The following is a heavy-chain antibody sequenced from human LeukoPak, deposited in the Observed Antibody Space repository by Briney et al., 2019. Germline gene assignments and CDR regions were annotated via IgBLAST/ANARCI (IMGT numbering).Heavy chain of an antibody. CDR2: ISYDGSNK. D-gene: IGHD1-7*01. V-gene: IGHV3-30-3*01. CDR3: ARDMVTGTTPAFDI. CDR1: GFTFSSYA. J-gene: IGHJ3*02. Sequence: GGSLRLSCAASGFTFSSYAMHWVRQAPGKGLEWVAVISYDGSNKYYADSVKGRFTISRDNSKNTLYLQMNSLRAEDTAVYYCARDMVTGTTPAFDIWGQGTMATVSS.